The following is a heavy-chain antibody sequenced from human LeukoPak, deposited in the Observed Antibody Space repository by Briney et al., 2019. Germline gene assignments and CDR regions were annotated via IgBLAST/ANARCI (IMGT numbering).Heavy chain of an antibody. V-gene: IGHV4-34*01. D-gene: IGHD5-18*01. CDR1: GGSFSCYY. CDR3: ARGPRIPSRRGFDH. CDR2: INHSGST. J-gene: IGHJ5*02. Sequence: SETLSLTCAVYGGSFSCYYWSWIRQPPGKGLEWIGEINHSGSTNHNPSLNSRVTISVDTSKTQFSLKLSSVTAADTAVYYCARGPRIPSRRGFDHWGQGTLVTVSS.